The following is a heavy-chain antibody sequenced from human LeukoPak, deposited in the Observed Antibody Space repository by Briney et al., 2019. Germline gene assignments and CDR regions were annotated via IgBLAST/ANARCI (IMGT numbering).Heavy chain of an antibody. CDR2: ISYDGSNK. V-gene: IGHV3-30*04. CDR1: GFTFSSYA. D-gene: IGHD6-13*01. Sequence: PGGSLRLSCAASGFTFSSYAMHWVRQAPGKGLEWVAVISYDGSNKYYADSVKGRFTISRDNSKNTLYLQMNSLRAEDTAIYYCAKAYIAAPVYYFDYWGQGTLVTVSS. J-gene: IGHJ4*02. CDR3: AKAYIAAPVYYFDY.